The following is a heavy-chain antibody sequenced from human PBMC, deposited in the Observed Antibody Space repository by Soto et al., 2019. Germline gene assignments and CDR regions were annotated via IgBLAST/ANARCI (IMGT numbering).Heavy chain of an antibody. Sequence: SETLSLTCTVSGGSIRSYYWSWIRQPPGKGLEWIGYIYYSGSTNYNPSLKSRVTISVDTSKNHFSLNLSSVTAADTAVYYCARFNSGSYYGGFDYWGQGTLVTVSS. D-gene: IGHD1-26*01. CDR2: IYYSGST. V-gene: IGHV4-59*01. CDR3: ARFNSGSYYGGFDY. CDR1: GGSIRSYY. J-gene: IGHJ4*02.